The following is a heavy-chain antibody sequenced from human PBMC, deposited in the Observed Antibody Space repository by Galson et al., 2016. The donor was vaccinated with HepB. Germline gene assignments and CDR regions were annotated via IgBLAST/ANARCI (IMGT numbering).Heavy chain of an antibody. V-gene: IGHV3-23*01. Sequence: LRLSCAASGFIFSSYAMTWVRQAPGKGPEWVSTFGDGGDIYYADSVKGRFTISRDNSRNTLYLQRNRLRADDTAVYYCAGVPSGKRLDYWGQGTLVTVSS. D-gene: IGHD2-2*01. J-gene: IGHJ4*02. CDR3: AGVPSGKRLDY. CDR2: FGDGGDI. CDR1: GFIFSSYA.